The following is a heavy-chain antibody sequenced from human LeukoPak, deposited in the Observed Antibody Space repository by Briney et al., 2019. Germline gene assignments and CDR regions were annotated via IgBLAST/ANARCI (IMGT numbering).Heavy chain of an antibody. CDR2: INPNSGGT. D-gene: IGHD3-3*01. J-gene: IGHJ6*04. V-gene: IGHV1-2*02. CDR3: ARAYYDFWSGYYRPGGGSRSMDV. CDR1: GYTFTGYY. Sequence: ASVKVSCKASGYTFTGYYMHWVRQAPGHGLEWMGWINPNSGGTNYAQKLQGRVTMTRDTSISTAYMELSSRRSEDTAVYYCARAYYDFWSGYYRPGGGSRSMDVWGKGTTVTVSS.